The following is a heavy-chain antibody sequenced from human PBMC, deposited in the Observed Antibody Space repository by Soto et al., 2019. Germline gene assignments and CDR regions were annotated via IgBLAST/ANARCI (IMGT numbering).Heavy chain of an antibody. CDR3: ANRNYYDSSGYTPEAFDI. Sequence: GGSLRLSCAASGFTFSDYTMNWVRQAPGKGLEWVSYIKGSGSPIYYADSVRGRFTISRDNSKNTLYLQMNSLRAEDTAVYYFANRNYYDSSGYTPEAFDIWGQGTMVTVSS. D-gene: IGHD3-22*01. J-gene: IGHJ3*02. CDR1: GFTFSDYT. CDR2: IKGSGSPI. V-gene: IGHV3-48*01.